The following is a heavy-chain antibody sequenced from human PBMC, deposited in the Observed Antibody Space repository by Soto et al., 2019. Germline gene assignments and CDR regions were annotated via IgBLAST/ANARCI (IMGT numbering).Heavy chain of an antibody. D-gene: IGHD3-16*01. V-gene: IGHV3-11*05. CDR2: IAISSSYT. J-gene: IGHJ4*01. CDR3: ARYDRALALGY. Sequence: QVQLVESGGGLVKPGGSLRLSCAASGFTFNDYYMTWIRQAPEKGLEWVSYIAISSSYTNYADSVKGRFTISRDNPKNSQYLQMNSLRAEDTAVYYCARYDRALALGYWGQGTLVTVSS. CDR1: GFTFNDYY.